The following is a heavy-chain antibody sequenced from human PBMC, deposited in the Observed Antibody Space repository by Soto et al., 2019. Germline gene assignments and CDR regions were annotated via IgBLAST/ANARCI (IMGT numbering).Heavy chain of an antibody. CDR1: GFTVSSKY. D-gene: IGHD2-15*01. J-gene: IGHJ6*04. CDR3: ARDDFRCDGGRCYGVLLDV. Sequence: EVQLVASGGGLVQPGGSLRLSCAASGFTVSSKYTICVRPAPGKGLKWVSLIPSGGPTYYADTVKGRFTISRDTSENTVHLQMESLRAEGTAVYYCARDDFRCDGGRCYGVLLDVWGKGTTVTVSS. V-gene: IGHV3-66*01. CDR2: IPSGGPT.